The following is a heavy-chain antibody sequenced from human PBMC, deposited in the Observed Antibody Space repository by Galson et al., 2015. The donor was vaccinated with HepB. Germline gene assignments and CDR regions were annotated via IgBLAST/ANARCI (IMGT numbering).Heavy chain of an antibody. J-gene: IGHJ4*02. CDR2: MNPNSGNT. Sequence: SVKVSCKASGYSFTSYDINWVRQATGQGLEWMGRMNPNSGNTGYAQKFQGRVTMTRNTSISTAYMELSSLRSEDTAMYYCARGQGCGSTNCYWADYWGQGALVTVSS. D-gene: IGHD2-2*01. V-gene: IGHV1-8*01. CDR3: ARGQGCGSTNCYWADY. CDR1: GYSFTSYD.